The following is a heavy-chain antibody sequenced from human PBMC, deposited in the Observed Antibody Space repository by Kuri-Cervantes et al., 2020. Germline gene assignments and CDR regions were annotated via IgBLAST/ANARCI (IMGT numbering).Heavy chain of an antibody. CDR2: IYTTGST. D-gene: IGHD3-9*01. J-gene: IGHJ5*02. V-gene: IGHV4-61*02. Sequence: SETLSLTCTVSGGSINSDTYYWNWIRQPAGKELEWIRRIYTTGSTNYNPSLKSRVTISVDTSKNQFSLKLSSVTAAGTALYYCARRKFNLLTGTNWLDLWGQETLVTVSS. CDR3: ARRKFNLLTGTNWLDL. CDR1: GGSINSDTYY.